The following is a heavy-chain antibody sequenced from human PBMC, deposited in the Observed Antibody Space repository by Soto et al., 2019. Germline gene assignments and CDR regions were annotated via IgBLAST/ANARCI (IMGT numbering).Heavy chain of an antibody. D-gene: IGHD3-16*01. CDR2: MDHRGTT. Sequence: QVQLQESGPGLVKPSQTLSLTCSVSGGSISSADYYWTWVRHHPGKGLEWIGNMDHRGTTKYNPSISSRLTIVGDMSKNQCSLRLISVTGADTAVYYCARSFYDYIRGYSFDSWGQGTLVTVSS. CDR1: GGSISSADYY. V-gene: IGHV4-31*03. CDR3: ARSFYDYIRGYSFDS. J-gene: IGHJ4*02.